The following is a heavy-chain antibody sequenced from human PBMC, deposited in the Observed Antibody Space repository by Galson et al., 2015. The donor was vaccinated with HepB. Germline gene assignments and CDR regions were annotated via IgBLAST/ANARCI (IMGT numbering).Heavy chain of an antibody. D-gene: IGHD3-10*01. CDR3: ARVRRTYPITVVRGVSAMDV. V-gene: IGHV4-34*01. CDR1: GGSFSAYY. CDR2: INHSGNT. Sequence: SETLSLTCGVDGGSFSAYYWSWIHQPPGKGLEWIGEINHSGNTNYNPSLKSRVTISVDTSKNQFSLRLSSVSAADTAVYYCARVRRTYPITVVRGVSAMDVWGQGTTVTVSS. J-gene: IGHJ6*02.